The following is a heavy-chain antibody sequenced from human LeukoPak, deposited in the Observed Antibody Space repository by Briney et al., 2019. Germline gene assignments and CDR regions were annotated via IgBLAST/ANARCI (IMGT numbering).Heavy chain of an antibody. CDR2: IGTAGDT. Sequence: GGSLRLSCAASGFTFSSYDMHWVRQAPGKGLEWVSAIGTAGDTYYPGSVKGRFTISRENAKNSLYLQMNSLRAEDTAVYYCARGGPMATIDYWGQGTLVTVSS. J-gene: IGHJ4*02. CDR1: GFTFSSYD. D-gene: IGHD5-24*01. CDR3: ARGGPMATIDY. V-gene: IGHV3-13*01.